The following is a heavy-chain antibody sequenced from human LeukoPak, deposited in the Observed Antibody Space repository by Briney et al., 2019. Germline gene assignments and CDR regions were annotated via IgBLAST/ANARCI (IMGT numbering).Heavy chain of an antibody. CDR1: GFTFDNYA. V-gene: IGHV3-9*01. J-gene: IGHJ3*01. Sequence: PGRSLRLSCAASGFTFDNYAMHWVRQAPGKGLEWVSGISWNSGSIVYADSVKGRFTISRDDAKNSLYLLMNSLRAEDTALYYCVKAYRDGYNLDAFDVWGQGTMVTVSS. CDR3: VKAYRDGYNLDAFDV. D-gene: IGHD5-24*01. CDR2: ISWNSGSI.